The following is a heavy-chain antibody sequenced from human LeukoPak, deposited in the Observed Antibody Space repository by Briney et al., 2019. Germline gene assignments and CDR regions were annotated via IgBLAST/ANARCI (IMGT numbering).Heavy chain of an antibody. CDR1: GFTFGDYG. D-gene: IGHD6-19*01. Sequence: GGSLRLSCTASGFTFGDYGMSWVRQAPGKGLEWVGFIRSKAYGGTAEYAASVKGRFTISRDDSKSIAYLQMNSLKTEDTAVYYCTIDIAVAPANFDYWGQGTLVTVSS. CDR2: IRSKAYGGTA. CDR3: TIDIAVAPANFDY. V-gene: IGHV3-49*04. J-gene: IGHJ4*02.